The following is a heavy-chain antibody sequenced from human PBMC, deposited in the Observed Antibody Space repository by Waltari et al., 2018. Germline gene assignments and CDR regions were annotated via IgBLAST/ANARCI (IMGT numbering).Heavy chain of an antibody. CDR1: GFTFSSYG. V-gene: IGHV3-33*08. D-gene: IGHD6-19*01. J-gene: IGHJ1*01. CDR3: ATGSSGWPAGWLQH. CDR2: IWYDGSNK. Sequence: QVQLVESGGGVVQPGRSLRLSCAASGFTFSSYGMHWVRQAPGKGLEWVAVIWYDGSNKYYADSVKGRFTISRDNSKNTLYLQMNSLRAEDTAVYYCATGSSGWPAGWLQHWGQGTLVTVSS.